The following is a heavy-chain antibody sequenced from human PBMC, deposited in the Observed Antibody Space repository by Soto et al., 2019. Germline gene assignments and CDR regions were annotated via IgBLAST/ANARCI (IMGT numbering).Heavy chain of an antibody. J-gene: IGHJ4*02. CDR1: GGSVNYLY. Sequence: PSETLSLTCTVSGGSVNYLYWSWIRQPPGKGLEWIGYIYYTGHTLYSPSHKSRVTMSIDTSKNQFSLTLTSVTAADTAMYYCARHPAIAKFENGLDVWGQGTLVTVSS. V-gene: IGHV4-59*08. CDR3: ARHPAIAKFENGLDV. D-gene: IGHD1-1*01. CDR2: IYYTGHT.